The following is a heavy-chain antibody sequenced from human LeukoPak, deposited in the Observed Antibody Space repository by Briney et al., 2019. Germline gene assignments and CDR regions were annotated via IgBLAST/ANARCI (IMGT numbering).Heavy chain of an antibody. V-gene: IGHV1-46*01. CDR2: INPNGGST. CDR1: GYTFTSYY. J-gene: IGHJ3*02. CDR3: AREGGSSRIYDAFDI. D-gene: IGHD6-6*01. Sequence: GASVKVSCKASGYTFTSYYIHWVRHAPGQGLEWMGIINPNGGSTNYAQKFQGRVTMTRDTSTSTLYMELSSLRSEDTAVYYCAREGGSSRIYDAFDIWGQGTMVTVSS.